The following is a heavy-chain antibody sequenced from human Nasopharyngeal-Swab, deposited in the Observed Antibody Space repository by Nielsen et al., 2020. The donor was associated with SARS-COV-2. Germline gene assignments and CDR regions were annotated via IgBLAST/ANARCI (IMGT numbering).Heavy chain of an antibody. J-gene: IGHJ6*02. D-gene: IGHD6-19*01. CDR3: ARWAGIGDYYYGMDV. Sequence: ASVKVSCKASGYTFTSSDISWVRQAPGQGLEWMGWISAYNGNTNYAQKLQGRVTMTTDTSTSTAYMELRSLRSDDTAVYYCARWAGIGDYYYGMDVWGQGTTVTVSS. CDR2: ISAYNGNT. CDR1: GYTFTSSD. V-gene: IGHV1-18*01.